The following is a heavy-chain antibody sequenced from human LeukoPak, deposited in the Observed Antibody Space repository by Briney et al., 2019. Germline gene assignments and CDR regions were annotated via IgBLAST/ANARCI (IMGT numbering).Heavy chain of an antibody. V-gene: IGHV4-30-4*01. J-gene: IGHJ5*02. CDR3: AREEGYCGGDCYSPWFDP. CDR2: IYYSGSH. Sequence: SQTLSLTCTVSGGSISSGDYYWSWIRQPPGKGLECIGYIYYSGSHYYNPPLKSRVTISVATSKNQFSLKLSSVTAADTAVYYCAREEGYCGGDCYSPWFDPWGQGTLVTVSS. D-gene: IGHD2-21*02. CDR1: GGSISSGDYY.